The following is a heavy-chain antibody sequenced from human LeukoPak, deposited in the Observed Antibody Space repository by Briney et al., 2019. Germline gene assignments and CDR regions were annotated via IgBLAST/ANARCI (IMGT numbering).Heavy chain of an antibody. CDR3: AREGGYSYGTLDY. CDR1: GFTFSSYA. J-gene: IGHJ4*02. CDR2: ISYDGSNK. V-gene: IGHV3-30*04. Sequence: GRSLRLSCAASGFTFSSYAMHWVRQAPGKGLEWVAVISYDGSNKYYADSVKGRFTISRDNSKNTLYLQMNSLRAEDTAVYYCAREGGYSYGTLDYWGQGTLVTVSS. D-gene: IGHD5-18*01.